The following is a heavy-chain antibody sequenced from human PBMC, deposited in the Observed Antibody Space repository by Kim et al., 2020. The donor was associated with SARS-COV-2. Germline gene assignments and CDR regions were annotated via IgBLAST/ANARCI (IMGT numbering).Heavy chain of an antibody. CDR2: IYYSGST. D-gene: IGHD5-18*01. CDR1: GGSVSSGSYY. CDR3: ARAAKLQQLWLVAWWF. Sequence: SETLSLTCTVSGGSVSSGSYYWSWIRQPPGKGLEWIGYIYYSGSTNYNPSLKSRVTISVDTSKNQFSLKLSSVTAADTAVYYCARAAKLQQLWLVAWWF. V-gene: IGHV4-61*01. J-gene: IGHJ5*01.